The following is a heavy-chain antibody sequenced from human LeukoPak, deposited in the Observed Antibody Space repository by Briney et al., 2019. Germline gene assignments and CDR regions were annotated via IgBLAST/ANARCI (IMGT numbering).Heavy chain of an antibody. Sequence: PGGSLRLSCAASGFTFDDYGMSWVRQAPGKGLEWVSGINWNGGSTVYADSVEGRFTISRDNSKNTLYLQMNSLRAEDTAIYYCAKILGYCSGGSCPYAFDIWGQGTMVTVSS. J-gene: IGHJ3*02. CDR2: INWNGGST. CDR3: AKILGYCSGGSCPYAFDI. CDR1: GFTFDDYG. V-gene: IGHV3-20*04. D-gene: IGHD2-15*01.